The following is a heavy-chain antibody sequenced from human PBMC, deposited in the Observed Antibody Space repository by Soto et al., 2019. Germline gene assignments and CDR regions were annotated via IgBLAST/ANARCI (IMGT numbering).Heavy chain of an antibody. J-gene: IGHJ6*02. CDR3: ARALVAATSSYYAMDV. D-gene: IGHD2-15*01. CDR2: ICYDGSNK. CDR1: GFTFSSYG. Sequence: QVQLVESGGGVVQPGRSLRLSCAASGFTFSSYGMHWVRQAPGKGLEWVAVICYDGSNKYYAAYVTGRFTMTRDNSKNTLYLAVNSLSAEDTAVYSCARALVAATSSYYAMDVWLQGTTVIFSS. V-gene: IGHV3-33*01.